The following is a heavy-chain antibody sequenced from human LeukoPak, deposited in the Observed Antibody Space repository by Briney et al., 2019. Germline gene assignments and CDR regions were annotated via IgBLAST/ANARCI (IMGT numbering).Heavy chain of an antibody. V-gene: IGHV4-39*01. CDR2: IYYSGNT. Sequence: PSETLSLTCTVSGGSISNYYWSWIRQPPGKGLEWIGSIYYSGNTYYNASLKSQVSISIDTSKNQFSLKLSSVTAADTAVYYCARTDYYDSSGYYLPTGYFDYWGQGTLVTVSS. CDR3: ARTDYYDSSGYYLPTGYFDY. D-gene: IGHD3-22*01. CDR1: GGSISNYY. J-gene: IGHJ4*02.